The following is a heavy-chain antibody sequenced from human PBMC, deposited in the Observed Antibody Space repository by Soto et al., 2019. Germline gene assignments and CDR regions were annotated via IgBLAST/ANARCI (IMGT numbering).Heavy chain of an antibody. CDR3: ATILYNWNLNWYFDL. J-gene: IGHJ2*01. D-gene: IGHD1-20*01. Sequence: SETLSLTFTVSGGSISSYYWSWIGQPAGKGLGWIGRIYTSGSTNYNPSLKSRVTMSVDTSKNQFSLKLSSVTAADTAVYYCATILYNWNLNWYFDLWGRGTLVTVSS. CDR1: GGSISSYY. V-gene: IGHV4-4*07. CDR2: IYTSGST.